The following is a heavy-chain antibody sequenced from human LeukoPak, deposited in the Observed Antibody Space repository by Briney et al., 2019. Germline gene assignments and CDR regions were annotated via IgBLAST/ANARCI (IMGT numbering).Heavy chain of an antibody. CDR1: GFTFSSYW. V-gene: IGHV3-7*03. D-gene: IGHD6-19*01. Sequence: GGSLRLSCAASGFTFSSYWMSWVRQAPGKGLEWVANIKQDGSEKYYVDSVKGRFTISRDNAKNSLYLQMKSLRAEDTAVYYCARVSPQIAVAGHVDYWGQGTLVTVSS. J-gene: IGHJ4*02. CDR2: IKQDGSEK. CDR3: ARVSPQIAVAGHVDY.